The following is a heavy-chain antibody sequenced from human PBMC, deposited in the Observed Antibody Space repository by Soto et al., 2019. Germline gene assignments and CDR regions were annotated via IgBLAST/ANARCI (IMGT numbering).Heavy chain of an antibody. V-gene: IGHV3-30*19. Sequence: RRLSCAASGFTFSSYRIPWVSQAPGKGLEWVAVISYDGSNKYYANSVKGRFTISRDNCKNTLYLQMTSLRAEDTAVYYCARDPNLADDFWSGYSRQFDYWGQGSLVTAAS. D-gene: IGHD3-3*01. CDR1: GFTFSSYR. CDR2: ISYDGSNK. CDR3: ARDPNLADDFWSGYSRQFDY. J-gene: IGHJ4*02.